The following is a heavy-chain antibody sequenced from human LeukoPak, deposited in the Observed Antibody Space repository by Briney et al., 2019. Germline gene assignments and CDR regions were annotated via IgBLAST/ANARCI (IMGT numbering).Heavy chain of an antibody. CDR1: GCTFTGYY. CDR3: ARSTRSVGWFDP. CDR2: TNPNSGGT. Sequence: ASVKVSCKASGCTFTGYYMHWVRQAPGQGLEWMGRTNPNSGGTNYAQKFQGRVTMTRDTSISTAYMELSRLRSDDTAVYYCARSTRSVGWFDPWGQGTLVTVSS. V-gene: IGHV1-2*06. D-gene: IGHD1-1*01. J-gene: IGHJ5*02.